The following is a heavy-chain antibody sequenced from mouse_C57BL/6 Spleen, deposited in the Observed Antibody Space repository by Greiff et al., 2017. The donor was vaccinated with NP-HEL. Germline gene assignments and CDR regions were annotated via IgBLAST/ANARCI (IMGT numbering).Heavy chain of an antibody. J-gene: IGHJ1*03. CDR2: INPNNGGT. Sequence: EVQLQQSGPELVKPGASVKISCKASGYTFTDYYMNWVKQSHGKSLEWIGDINPNNGGTSYNQKFKGKATLTVDKSSSTAYMELRRLTSEDSAVYYCARRSYYSNYVWYFDVWGTGTTVTVSA. V-gene: IGHV1-26*01. D-gene: IGHD2-5*01. CDR3: ARRSYYSNYVWYFDV. CDR1: GYTFTDYY.